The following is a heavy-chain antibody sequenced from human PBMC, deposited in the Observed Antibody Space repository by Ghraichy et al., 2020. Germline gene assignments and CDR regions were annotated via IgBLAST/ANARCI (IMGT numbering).Heavy chain of an antibody. CDR2: MNPNSGNT. CDR3: ARGTSGLFGYCSGGSCQRDWFDP. CDR1: GYTFTSYD. Sequence: ASVKVSCKASGYTFTSYDINWVRQATGQGLEWMGWMNPNSGNTGYAQKFQGRVTMTRNTSISTAYMELSSLRSEDTAVYYCARGTSGLFGYCSGGSCQRDWFDPWGQGTLVTVSS. J-gene: IGHJ5*02. D-gene: IGHD2-15*01. V-gene: IGHV1-8*01.